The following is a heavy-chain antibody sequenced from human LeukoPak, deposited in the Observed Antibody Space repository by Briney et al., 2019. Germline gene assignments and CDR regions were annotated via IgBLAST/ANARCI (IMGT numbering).Heavy chain of an antibody. CDR2: TNSDSRYI. CDR3: ATDYAGNSLWYYYGLGV. V-gene: IGHV3-21*01. CDR1: GFTFSFYS. D-gene: IGHD4-23*01. J-gene: IGHJ6*02. Sequence: TGGSLRLSCAASGFTFSFYSMNWVRQAPGKGLKWVSSTNSDSRYIYYADSVKGRFTISRDNAKNSLYLQMNSLRAEDTAVYYCATDYAGNSLWYYYGLGVWGQGTTVTVSS.